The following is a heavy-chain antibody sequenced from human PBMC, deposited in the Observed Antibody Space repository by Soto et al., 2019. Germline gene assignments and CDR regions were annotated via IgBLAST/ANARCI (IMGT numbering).Heavy chain of an antibody. Sequence: PSETLSLTCAVSAGSISTTNWYVWVRQPPGMGLEWIGEIYHTGTTTYNPSLKSRVTMSVDTSKNQFSLRLSFVTAADTAVYYCATSSGSAYGLDVWGPGAMVTVSS. J-gene: IGHJ6*02. V-gene: IGHV4-4*02. CDR3: ATSSGSAYGLDV. CDR1: AGSISTTNW. D-gene: IGHD3-10*01. CDR2: IYHTGTT.